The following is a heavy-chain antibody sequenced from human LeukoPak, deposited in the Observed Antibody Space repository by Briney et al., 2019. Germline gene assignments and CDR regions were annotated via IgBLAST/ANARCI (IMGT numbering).Heavy chain of an antibody. CDR1: GFTFSSYG. V-gene: IGHV3-23*01. CDR3: AKGRRGLWFGELWDYFDY. D-gene: IGHD3-10*01. Sequence: GGSLRLSCAASGFTFSSYGMSWVRQAPGKGLEWVSAISGSGGSTYYADSVKGRFTISRDNSKNTLYLQMNSLRAEDTAVYYCAKGRRGLWFGELWDYFDYWGQGTLVTVSS. CDR2: ISGSGGST. J-gene: IGHJ4*02.